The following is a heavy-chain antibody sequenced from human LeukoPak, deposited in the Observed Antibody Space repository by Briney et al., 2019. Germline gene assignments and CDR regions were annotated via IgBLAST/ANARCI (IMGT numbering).Heavy chain of an antibody. J-gene: IGHJ4*02. CDR3: VRAIGANVSY. V-gene: IGHV3-48*02. D-gene: IGHD3-10*01. Sequence: GGSLRLSCVGSGFTFSSYSMNWVRQAPGKGLEWVSYVSGSSNTIYYADSVKGRFTISRDNANNSLSLQMSSLRDEDTAVYYCVRAIGANVSYWGQGTLVTVSS. CDR2: VSGSSNTI. CDR1: GFTFSSYS.